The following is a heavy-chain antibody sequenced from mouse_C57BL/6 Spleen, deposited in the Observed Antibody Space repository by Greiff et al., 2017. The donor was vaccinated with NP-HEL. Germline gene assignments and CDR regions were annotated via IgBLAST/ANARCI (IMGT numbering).Heavy chain of an antibody. V-gene: IGHV1-22*01. D-gene: IGHD2-4*01. CDR1: GYTFTDYN. CDR3: ARKSYDYDSAWFAY. CDR2: INPNNGGT. Sequence: EVKLQQSGPELAKPGASVKMSCKASGYTFTDYNMHWVKQSHGKSLEWIGYINPNNGGTSYNQKFKGKATLTVNKSSSTAYMELRSLTSEDSAVYYCARKSYDYDSAWFAYWGQGTLVTVSA. J-gene: IGHJ3*01.